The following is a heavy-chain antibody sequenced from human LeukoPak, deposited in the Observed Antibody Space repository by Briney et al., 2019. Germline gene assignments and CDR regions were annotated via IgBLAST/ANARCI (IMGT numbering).Heavy chain of an antibody. D-gene: IGHD6-19*01. V-gene: IGHV1-46*01. CDR2: INPTGGST. J-gene: IGHJ4*02. Sequence: GASVKVSCKASGYTFPSYFMHWVRQAPGQGLEWMGIINPTGGSTTYAQKFQGRVTMTRNTSITTAYMELSSLRSEDTAVYYCVRCSTAAYNSGWFWSFAYWGQGTLVTVSS. CDR3: VRCSTAAYNSGWFWSFAY. CDR1: GYTFPSYF.